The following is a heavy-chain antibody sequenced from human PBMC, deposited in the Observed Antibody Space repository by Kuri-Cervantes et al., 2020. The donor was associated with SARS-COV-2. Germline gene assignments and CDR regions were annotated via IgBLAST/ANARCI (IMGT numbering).Heavy chain of an antibody. CDR1: GYTLTELS. D-gene: IGHD2-21*01. CDR2: FDPEDGET. CDR3: ATAYCGGDCYSRADAFDI. V-gene: IGHV1-24*01. J-gene: IGHJ3*02. Sequence: ASVKVSCKVSGYTLTELSMRWVRQAPGKGLEWMGGFDPEDGETIYAQKFQGRVTMTEDTSTDTAYMELSSLRSEDTAVYYCATAYCGGDCYSRADAFDIWGQGTMVTVSS.